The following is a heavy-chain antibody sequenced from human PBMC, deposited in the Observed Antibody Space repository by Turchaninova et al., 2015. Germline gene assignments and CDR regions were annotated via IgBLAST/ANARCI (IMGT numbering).Heavy chain of an antibody. CDR2: INHSGST. CDR3: ARTYINYDFWSGYLYYYGMDV. J-gene: IGHJ6*02. Sequence: QVQLQQWGAGLLKPSETLSLTCAVYGGSFSGYYWSRVRQPPGKGLEWIGEINHSGSTNYNPSLKSRVTISVDTSKNQFSLKLSSVTAADTAVYYCARTYINYDFWSGYLYYYGMDVWGQGTTVTVSS. CDR1: GGSFSGYY. V-gene: IGHV4-34*01. D-gene: IGHD3-3*01.